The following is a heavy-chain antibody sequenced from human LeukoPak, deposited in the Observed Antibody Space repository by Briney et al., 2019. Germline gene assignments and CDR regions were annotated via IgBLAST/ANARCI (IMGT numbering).Heavy chain of an antibody. CDR2: IYYSGST. D-gene: IGHD4-17*01. CDR1: GGSISSGGSY. Sequence: SETLSLTCTVSGGSISSGGSYWSWIRQHPGTGLEWIGYIYYSGSTYYNPSLKSRVTISVDTSKNQFSLKLSSVTAADTAVYYCARVRVDYGDYNFDYWGQGTLVTVSS. J-gene: IGHJ4*02. CDR3: ARVRVDYGDYNFDY. V-gene: IGHV4-31*03.